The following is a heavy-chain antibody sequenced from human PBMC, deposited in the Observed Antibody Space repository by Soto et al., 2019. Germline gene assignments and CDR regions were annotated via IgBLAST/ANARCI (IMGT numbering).Heavy chain of an antibody. CDR2: MNPNSGNT. D-gene: IGHD6-13*01. CDR1: GYTFTSYD. Sequence: QVRLVQSGAEVKKPGASVKVSCKASGYTFTSYDINWVRQATGQGLEWMGWMNPNSGNTGYAQKFQGRVTMTRNTSISTAYMELSSLISEETAVYYCARGRRDIAAAGTGDYWGQGTLVTVSS. CDR3: ARGRRDIAAAGTGDY. J-gene: IGHJ4*02. V-gene: IGHV1-8*01.